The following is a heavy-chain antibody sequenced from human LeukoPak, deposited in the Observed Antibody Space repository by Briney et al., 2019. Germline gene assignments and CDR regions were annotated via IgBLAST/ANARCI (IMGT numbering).Heavy chain of an antibody. J-gene: IGHJ5*02. CDR1: GGSITNRTDH. D-gene: IGHD3-22*01. CDR2: IYHSGRT. CDR3: ARHTGPDTMMVVVSPVGWFDP. Sequence: PSETLSLTCTVSGGSITNRTDHWAWIRQPPGKGLEWIGSIYHSGRTYYNPSLKSRVTISVDTSKRQSSLKLSSVTAADTSVYYCARHTGPDTMMVVVSPVGWFDPWGQGTQVTVSS. V-gene: IGHV4-39*01.